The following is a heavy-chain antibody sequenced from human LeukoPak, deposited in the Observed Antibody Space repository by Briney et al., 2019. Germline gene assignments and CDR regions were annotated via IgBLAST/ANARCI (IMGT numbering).Heavy chain of an antibody. CDR2: INSNGYTT. D-gene: IGHD5-18*01. Sequence: QPGGSLRLSCAASGFTFSTYWMHWARQVPGKGLVWVSRINSNGYTTPYADSVKGRFTISRDNAKNTLFLQMNSLRAEDTAVYYCARGGGNSYAPVDYWGQGTLVTVSS. CDR1: GFTFSTYW. J-gene: IGHJ4*02. CDR3: ARGGGNSYAPVDY. V-gene: IGHV3-74*01.